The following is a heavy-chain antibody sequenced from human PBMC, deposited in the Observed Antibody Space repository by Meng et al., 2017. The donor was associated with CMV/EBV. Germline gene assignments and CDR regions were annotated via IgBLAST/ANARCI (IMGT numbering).Heavy chain of an antibody. Sequence: VYGGSCSGYYWSGIRQPPGKGLEWIGEINHSGSTNYNPSLKSRVTISVDTSKNQFSLKLSSVTAADTAVYYCARCLKSYRGAWFDPWGQGTLVTVSS. CDR1: GGSCSGYY. D-gene: IGHD1-1*01. V-gene: IGHV4-34*01. CDR2: INHSGST. CDR3: ARCLKSYRGAWFDP. J-gene: IGHJ5*02.